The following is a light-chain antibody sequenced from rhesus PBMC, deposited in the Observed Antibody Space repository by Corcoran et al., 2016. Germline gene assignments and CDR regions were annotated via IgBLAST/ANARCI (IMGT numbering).Light chain of an antibody. CDR3: QHYSSSPYS. Sequence: DNQMTQSPSSLSASVGDTVTITCRASQNISSWLAWFQQKPGKAHKHLIYKASTLQTGVASRFSGSGSGTDFTLTISSLQSEDFATYFCQHYSSSPYSFVQGTKVEIK. CDR2: KAS. V-gene: IGKV1-22*01. CDR1: QNISSW. J-gene: IGKJ2*01.